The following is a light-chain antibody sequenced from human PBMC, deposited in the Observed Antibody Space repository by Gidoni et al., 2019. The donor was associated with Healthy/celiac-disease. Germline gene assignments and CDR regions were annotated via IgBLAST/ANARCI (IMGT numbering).Light chain of an antibody. CDR3: QQSYSTPRT. Sequence: DIQMTQSPSSLAASVGDRVTITCRARQSISSYLHWYQQKPGKAPKLLIYAASSLQSGVPSRFSGSGSGTDFTLTISSLQPEDFATYYCQQSYSTPRTFGQGTKLEIK. J-gene: IGKJ2*01. CDR2: AAS. CDR1: QSISSY. V-gene: IGKV1-39*01.